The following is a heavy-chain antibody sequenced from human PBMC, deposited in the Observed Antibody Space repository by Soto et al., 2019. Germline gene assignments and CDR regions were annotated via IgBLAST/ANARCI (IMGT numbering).Heavy chain of an antibody. CDR2: VNPDNGVT. CDR1: GYIFTGFY. Sequence: SVQVSCKASGYIFTGFYLHWVRQAPGQGLEWMGWVNPDNGVTNYAQKFQGWVTMTSDTSTNTAYMEMTRLPSDATAVYFCARAYSGTYYFSHWGQGTLVTVSS. CDR3: ARAYSGTYYFSH. J-gene: IGHJ4*02. V-gene: IGHV1-2*04. D-gene: IGHD1-26*01.